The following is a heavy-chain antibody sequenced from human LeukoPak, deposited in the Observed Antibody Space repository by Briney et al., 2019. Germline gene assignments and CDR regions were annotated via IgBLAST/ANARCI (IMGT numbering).Heavy chain of an antibody. J-gene: IGHJ4*02. D-gene: IGHD6-6*01. V-gene: IGHV3-23*01. CDR1: GFTFSGYA. CDR3: AKKRSSSGGANFDY. CDR2: FGTDGNT. Sequence: PGGSLRLSCEASGFTFSGYAVSWVRQAPGKGLEWVSGFGTDGNTHYAESVRGRFDISRDTSKTTVYLQMNSLRAEDTAVYYCAKKRSSSGGANFDYWGQGTLVTVSA.